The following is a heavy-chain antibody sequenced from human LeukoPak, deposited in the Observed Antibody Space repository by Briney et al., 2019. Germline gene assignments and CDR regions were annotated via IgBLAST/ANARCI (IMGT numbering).Heavy chain of an antibody. CDR3: AKSRDSSGSHSHFDY. Sequence: PSETLSLTCTVSSGSFRTYYWSWIRQPPGKGLEWIGEINHSGSTNYNPSLKSRVTISVDTSKNQFSLKLSSVTAADTALYYCAKSRDSSGSHSHFDYWGQGTLVTVSS. J-gene: IGHJ4*02. CDR1: SGSFRTYY. V-gene: IGHV4-34*01. CDR2: INHSGST. D-gene: IGHD3-22*01.